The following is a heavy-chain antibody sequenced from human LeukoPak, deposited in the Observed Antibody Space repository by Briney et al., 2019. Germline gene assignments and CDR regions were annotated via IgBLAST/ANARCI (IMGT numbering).Heavy chain of an antibody. CDR2: ISSSSSYI. CDR1: GFTFSSYS. V-gene: IGHV3-21*01. Sequence: GGSLRLSCAASGFTFSSYSMNWVRQAPGKGLEWVSSISSSSSYIYYADSVKGRFTISRDNAKNSLYLQMKSLRAEDTAVYYCARGKTSQNIVTRKTYNWFDPWGQGTLVTVSS. CDR3: ARGKTSQNIVTRKTYNWFDP. J-gene: IGHJ5*02. D-gene: IGHD2/OR15-2a*01.